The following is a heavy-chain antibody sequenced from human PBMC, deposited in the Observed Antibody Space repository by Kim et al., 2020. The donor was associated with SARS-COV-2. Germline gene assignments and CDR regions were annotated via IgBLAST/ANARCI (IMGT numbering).Heavy chain of an antibody. Sequence: ASVKVSCKTSGYGFTYNYLHWVRLAPGQGLEWIGMIYPNDGTTTYAQKFQGRVTMTRDTPTRTGYMELSSLTSADTAMYYCARDLEGFDYWGQGTLVTVSS. CDR3: ARDLEGFDY. CDR2: IYPNDGTT. D-gene: IGHD1-1*01. CDR1: GYGFTYNY. J-gene: IGHJ4*02. V-gene: IGHV1-46*01.